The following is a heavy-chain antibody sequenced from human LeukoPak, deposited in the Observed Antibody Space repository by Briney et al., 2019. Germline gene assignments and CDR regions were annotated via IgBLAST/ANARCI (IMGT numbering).Heavy chain of an antibody. CDR2: ISSSSSYI. Sequence: GGSLRLSCAASGFTFSSYSMNWVRQAPGKGLEWVSSISSSSSYIYHADSVKGRFTISRDNAKNSLYLQMNSLRAEDTAVYYCASGLSAAIDYFDYWGQGTLVTVSS. J-gene: IGHJ4*02. CDR1: GFTFSSYS. CDR3: ASGLSAAIDYFDY. D-gene: IGHD3/OR15-3a*01. V-gene: IGHV3-21*01.